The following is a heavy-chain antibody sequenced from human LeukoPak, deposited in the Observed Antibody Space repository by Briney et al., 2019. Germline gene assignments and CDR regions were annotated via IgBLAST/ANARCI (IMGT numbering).Heavy chain of an antibody. CDR2: IYPGESDV. Sequence: GESLKISCKVSGYRFTTFWIGWVRQVPGKGLEWMAIIYPGESDVRYSPSFEGRVTISVDKSNSTAYLQWSRLEASDTAMYYCVRASASGWYYFDYWGLGTLATVSS. D-gene: IGHD6-19*01. CDR3: VRASASGWYYFDY. V-gene: IGHV5-51*01. J-gene: IGHJ4*02. CDR1: GYRFTTFW.